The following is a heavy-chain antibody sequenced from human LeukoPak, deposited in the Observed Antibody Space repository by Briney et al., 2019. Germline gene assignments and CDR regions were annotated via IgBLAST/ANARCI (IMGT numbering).Heavy chain of an antibody. D-gene: IGHD2-15*01. CDR1: GGTFSSYA. Sequence: VASVKVSCKASGGTFSSYAISWVRQAPGQGLEWMGGIIPIFGTANYAQKSQGRVTITADESTSTAYMELSSLRSEDTAVYYCARGVVVAATPGYNWFDPWGQGTLVTVSS. CDR2: IIPIFGTA. CDR3: ARGVVVAATPGYNWFDP. J-gene: IGHJ5*02. V-gene: IGHV1-69*13.